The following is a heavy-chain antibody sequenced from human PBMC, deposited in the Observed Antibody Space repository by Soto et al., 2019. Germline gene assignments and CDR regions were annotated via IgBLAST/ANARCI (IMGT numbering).Heavy chain of an antibody. CDR2: ISASGGGT. Sequence: GGSLRLSCAASGFTFSNYAMTWVRQAPGKGLDWVSAISASGGGTYYADSVKGRFTISRDNAKNTVYLEMNSLRAEDTAVYYCARDTSGVGIDYWGQGTLVTVSS. J-gene: IGHJ4*02. CDR3: ARDTSGVGIDY. CDR1: GFTFSNYA. V-gene: IGHV3-23*01. D-gene: IGHD3-3*01.